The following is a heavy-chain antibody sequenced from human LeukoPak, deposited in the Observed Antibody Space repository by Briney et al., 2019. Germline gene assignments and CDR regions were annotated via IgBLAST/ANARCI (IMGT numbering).Heavy chain of an antibody. CDR3: VRHDGRGGATMGSLDS. J-gene: IGHJ4*02. CDR1: GCSISGGRHH. CDR2: LYLSRTT. V-gene: IGHV4-39*01. D-gene: IGHD5-12*01. Sequence: SETLSLTCTVSGCSISGGRHHGGWFRQAPGKGLEWIGSLYLSRTTYYHPSLNSRVTISVDTSKNQFSLQLNSVTAAGTAVYYCVRHDGRGGATMGSLDSWGQGSLVTVSS.